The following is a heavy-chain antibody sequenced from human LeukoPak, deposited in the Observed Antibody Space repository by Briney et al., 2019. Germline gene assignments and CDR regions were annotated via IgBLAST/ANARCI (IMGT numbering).Heavy chain of an antibody. J-gene: IGHJ4*02. D-gene: IGHD1-1*01. CDR1: GFTVSGNY. CDR2: IYSGTKT. V-gene: IGHV3-66*01. Sequence: GGSLRLSCAASGFTVSGNYMSWVRQSPQKGLEWVSLIYSGTKTYYADSVKGRFTISRDNSKNTLYLQMNSLRDDDTAVYYCARDRWHDGFDYWGQGTLVTVSS. CDR3: ARDRWHDGFDY.